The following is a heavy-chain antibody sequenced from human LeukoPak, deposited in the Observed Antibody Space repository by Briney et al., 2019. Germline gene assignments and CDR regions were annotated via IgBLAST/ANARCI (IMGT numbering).Heavy chain of an antibody. Sequence: GASVKVSCKASGYTFTSYDINWVRQATGQGLEWMGWMNPNSGNTGYAQKFQGRVTITRNTSISTAYMELSSLRSEDTAVYYCARSTYPRAAFDIWGQGTMVTVSS. CDR3: ARSTYPRAAFDI. CDR1: GYTFTSYD. CDR2: MNPNSGNT. V-gene: IGHV1-8*03. J-gene: IGHJ3*02.